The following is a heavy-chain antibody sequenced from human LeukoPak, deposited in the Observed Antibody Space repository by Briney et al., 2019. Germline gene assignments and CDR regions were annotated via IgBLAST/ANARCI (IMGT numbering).Heavy chain of an antibody. Sequence: SETLSLTCIVSGGPISVDYWNWIRQAPGKGLEWIGYIYYTGRTKYNPSLASRLTISIDTSKSQFSLRLTSVTAADTAVYYCAGTNYDILTGYYSGTNWFDPWGQGTLVTVSS. CDR2: IYYTGRT. CDR1: GGPISVDY. CDR3: AGTNYDILTGYYSGTNWFDP. D-gene: IGHD3-9*01. J-gene: IGHJ5*02. V-gene: IGHV4-59*01.